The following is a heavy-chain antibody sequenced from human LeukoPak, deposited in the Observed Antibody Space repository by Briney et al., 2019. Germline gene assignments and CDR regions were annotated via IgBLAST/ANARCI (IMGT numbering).Heavy chain of an antibody. Sequence: PSETLSLTCIVSGGSISSYYWSWIRQPPGKELEWIGYINHSGSTNHDPSLKGRVTISVDTSKNQFSLKLSSVTAADTAVYYCARHFYSTSWYEVGSVDYWGQGTLVTVSS. V-gene: IGHV4-59*08. CDR2: INHSGST. D-gene: IGHD6-13*01. CDR1: GGSISSYY. J-gene: IGHJ4*02. CDR3: ARHFYSTSWYEVGSVDY.